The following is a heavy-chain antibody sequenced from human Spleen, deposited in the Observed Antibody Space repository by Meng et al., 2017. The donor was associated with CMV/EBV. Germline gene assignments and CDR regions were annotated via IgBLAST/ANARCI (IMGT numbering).Heavy chain of an antibody. J-gene: IGHJ3*02. V-gene: IGHV3-30*03. CDR1: GFTFSDHY. CDR2: ISYDGSNK. CDR3: ARDDPDYGSGDDAFDI. Sequence: GESLKISCAASGFTFSDHYMDWVRQAPGKGLEWVAFISYDGSNKYYADSVKGRFTISRDNSKNTLHLQMNSLRGEDTAVYYCARDDPDYGSGDDAFDIWGQGTMVTVSS. D-gene: IGHD3-10*01.